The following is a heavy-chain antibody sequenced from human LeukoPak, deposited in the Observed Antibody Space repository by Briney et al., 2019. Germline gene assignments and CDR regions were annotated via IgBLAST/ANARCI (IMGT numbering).Heavy chain of an antibody. CDR1: GDSVSSNSTA. Sequence: SQTLSLTCVISGDSVSSNSTAWNWIRQSPSRGLERLGRTYYRSKWFNDYALSVKGRITINPDTSKNQFSLQLNSVTPEDTAVYYCARGPGLKFDYWGQGTLVTVSS. CDR2: TYYRSKWFN. V-gene: IGHV6-1*01. D-gene: IGHD2-21*01. J-gene: IGHJ4*02. CDR3: ARGPGLKFDY.